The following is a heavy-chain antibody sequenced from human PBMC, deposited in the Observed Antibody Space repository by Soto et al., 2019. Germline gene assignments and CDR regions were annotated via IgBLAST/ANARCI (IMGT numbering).Heavy chain of an antibody. V-gene: IGHV3-30*18. D-gene: IGHD7-27*01. Sequence: GGSLRLSCAASGFTFSSYGMHWVRQAPGKGLEWVAVISYDGSNKYYADSVKGRFTISRDNSKNTLYLQMNSLRAEDTAVYYCAKGSSSPMGGWGSHFDYWGQGTLVTVSS. J-gene: IGHJ4*02. CDR1: GFTFSSYG. CDR2: ISYDGSNK. CDR3: AKGSSSPMGGWGSHFDY.